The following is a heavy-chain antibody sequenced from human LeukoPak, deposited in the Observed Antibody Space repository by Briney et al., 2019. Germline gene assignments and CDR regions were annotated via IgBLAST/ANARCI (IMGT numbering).Heavy chain of an antibody. CDR1: GYSISSGYY. Sequence: SETLSLTCAVSGYSISSGYYWGWIRQPPGKGLGWIGSFYHSGSTYYNPSLKSRDTISVDTSKNQFSLKLSSVTPADTGVYYCARASVPAAMPQYNWLDPWGQGTLVTVSS. D-gene: IGHD2-2*01. J-gene: IGHJ5*02. V-gene: IGHV4-38-2*01. CDR3: ARASVPAAMPQYNWLDP. CDR2: FYHSGST.